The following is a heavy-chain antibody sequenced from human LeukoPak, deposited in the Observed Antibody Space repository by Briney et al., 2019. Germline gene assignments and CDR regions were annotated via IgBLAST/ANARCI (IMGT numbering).Heavy chain of an antibody. CDR2: VDPGDSYI. CDR1: GYSFTNYW. Sequence: PGESLQISCKGSGYSFTNYWITWVRQMPGKGLEWMGGVDPGDSYIKYSPSFQGHVTISADKSISTAYLHWSSLKASDTAMYYCAGHRRLSNFDYWGQGTLVTVSS. D-gene: IGHD3-16*02. CDR3: AGHRRLSNFDY. J-gene: IGHJ4*02. V-gene: IGHV5-10-1*01.